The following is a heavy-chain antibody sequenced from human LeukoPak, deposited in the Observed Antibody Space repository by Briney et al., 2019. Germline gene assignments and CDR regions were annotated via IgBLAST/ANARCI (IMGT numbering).Heavy chain of an antibody. D-gene: IGHD3-10*01. CDR2: INHSGST. CDR3: ARAYYGSGSFDY. J-gene: IGHJ4*02. V-gene: IGHV4-34*01. CDR1: GGSFSGYY. Sequence: PSETLSLTCAVYGGSFSGYYWSWIRQPPGKGLEWIGEINHSGSTNYNPSLKSRVTISVDTSKNQFSLKLGSVTAADTAVYYCARAYYGSGSFDYWGQGTLVTVSS.